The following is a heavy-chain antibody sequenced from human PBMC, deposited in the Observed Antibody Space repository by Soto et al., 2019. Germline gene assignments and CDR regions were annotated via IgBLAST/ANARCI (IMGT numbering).Heavy chain of an antibody. CDR3: AVPQGYPRSSIAAGSTAYYYYGMDV. V-gene: IGHV1-58*01. J-gene: IGHJ6*02. CDR1: GFTFTSSA. CDR2: IVVGSGNT. D-gene: IGHD6-25*01. Sequence: AAVKVSCKASGFTFTSSAVEWVRQARGQRLEWIGWIVVGSGNTNYAQKFQERVTITRDMSTSTAYMELSSLRSEDTAVYSCAVPQGYPRSSIAAGSTAYYYYGMDVWGQGPTVTVS.